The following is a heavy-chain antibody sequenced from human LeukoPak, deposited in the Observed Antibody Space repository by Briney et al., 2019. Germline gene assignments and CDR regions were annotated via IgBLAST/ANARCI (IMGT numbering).Heavy chain of an antibody. Sequence: SVKVSCKASGGTFSSHAISWVRQAPGQGLEWMGRIIPILGIANYAQKFQGRVTITADKSTSTAYMELSSLRSEDTAVYYCARDSPADIVVVVASKYYYYGMDVWSQGTTVSVSS. CDR3: ARDSPADIVVVVASKYYYYGMDV. V-gene: IGHV1-69*04. CDR1: GGTFSSHA. CDR2: IIPILGIA. D-gene: IGHD2-15*01. J-gene: IGHJ6*02.